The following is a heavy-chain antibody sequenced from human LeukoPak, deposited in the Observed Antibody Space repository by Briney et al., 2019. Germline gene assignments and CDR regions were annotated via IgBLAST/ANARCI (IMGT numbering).Heavy chain of an antibody. CDR3: ARTFRYVSFFDY. Sequence: SSETLSLTCAVSGYSISSGYYWGWIRQSPGKGLEWIGSIYHNGRTNYNPSLKSRLTISVDTSKNPFSLKLSSVTAADTGVYYCARTFRYVSFFDYWGQGTLVTVSS. J-gene: IGHJ4*02. CDR2: IYHNGRT. D-gene: IGHD3-16*01. CDR1: GYSISSGYY. V-gene: IGHV4-38-2*01.